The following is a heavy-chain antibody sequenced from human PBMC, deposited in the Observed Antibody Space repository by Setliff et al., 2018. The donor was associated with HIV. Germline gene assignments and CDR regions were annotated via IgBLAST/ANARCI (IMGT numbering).Heavy chain of an antibody. D-gene: IGHD1-1*01. CDR2: IHHSGNT. CDR3: ARGPTRFYFDY. Sequence: KTSETLSLTCPVSGYSISSGYYWGWIRQPPGRGLEWIGAIHHSGNTYYNPSLKSRVTISVDTSKNLFSLKVNSVTAADTAVYYCARGPTRFYFDYWGQGTLVTVSS. CDR1: GYSISSGYY. J-gene: IGHJ4*02. V-gene: IGHV4-38-2*02.